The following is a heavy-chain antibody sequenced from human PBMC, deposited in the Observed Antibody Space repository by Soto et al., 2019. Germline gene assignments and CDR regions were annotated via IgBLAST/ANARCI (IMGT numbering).Heavy chain of an antibody. D-gene: IGHD6-13*01. J-gene: IGHJ4*02. V-gene: IGHV1-69*13. CDR1: GGTFSNYA. CDR2: IIPIFGTT. Sequence: SVKVSCKASGGTFSNYATSWVRQAPGQGLEWMGGIIPIFGTTNYAQRFQGRVTITADESTSTAYMELSSLRSEDTAVYYCARVSSSWYKDYFDYWGQGTLVTVSS. CDR3: ARVSSSWYKDYFDY.